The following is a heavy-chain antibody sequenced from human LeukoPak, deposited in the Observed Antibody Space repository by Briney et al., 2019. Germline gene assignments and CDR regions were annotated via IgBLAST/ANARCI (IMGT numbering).Heavy chain of an antibody. Sequence: SETLSLTCAVSGYSISSGYYWGCIRQPPGKGLEWIGSIYHSGSTYYNPSLKSRVTISVDTSKNQFSLKLSSIAAADTAVFYRARIDFWSGSLDYWGQGTLVTVSA. CDR3: ARIDFWSGSLDY. CDR1: GYSISSGYY. V-gene: IGHV4-38-2*01. J-gene: IGHJ4*02. D-gene: IGHD3-3*01. CDR2: IYHSGST.